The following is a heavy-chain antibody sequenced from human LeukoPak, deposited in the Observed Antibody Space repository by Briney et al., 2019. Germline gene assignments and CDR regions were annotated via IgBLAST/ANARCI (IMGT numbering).Heavy chain of an antibody. V-gene: IGHV4-61*02. D-gene: IGHD3-3*01. CDR1: GGSISSGSYY. Sequence: SQTLSLTCTVSGGSISSGSYYWSWIRQPAGKGLEWIGRIYTSGSTNYNPSLKSRVTISVDTSKNQFSLKLSSVTAADTAVYYCARVPYDFQGRYGMDVWGQGTTVTVSS. CDR3: ARVPYDFQGRYGMDV. J-gene: IGHJ6*02. CDR2: IYTSGST.